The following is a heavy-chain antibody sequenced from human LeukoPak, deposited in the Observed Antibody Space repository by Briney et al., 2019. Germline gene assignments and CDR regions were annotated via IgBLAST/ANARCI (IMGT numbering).Heavy chain of an antibody. J-gene: IGHJ4*02. V-gene: IGHV4-39*07. Sequence: SETLSLTCTVSGGSISSSSYYWGWVRQPPGKGLEWIGSIYYSGSTYYNPSLKSRVTISVDTSKNQFSLKLSSVTAADTAVYYCARGDRQQLVRRFDYWGQGTLVTVSS. CDR2: IYYSGST. D-gene: IGHD6-13*01. CDR1: GGSISSSSYY. CDR3: ARGDRQQLVRRFDY.